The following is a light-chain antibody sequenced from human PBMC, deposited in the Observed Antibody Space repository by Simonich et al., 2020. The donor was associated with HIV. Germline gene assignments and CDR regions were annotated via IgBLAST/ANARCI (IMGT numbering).Light chain of an antibody. J-gene: IGLJ3*02. CDR1: RGSIASNY. Sequence: NFMLTQPHSVSESPGKTVTISCTRSRGSIASNYVQWYQQRPGSAPTPVIYEDNQRPAGVPDRFSGSIDSSSNSASLTISGLKTEDEADYYCQSYDSSIWVFGGGTKLTVL. CDR3: QSYDSSIWV. CDR2: EDN. V-gene: IGLV6-57*03.